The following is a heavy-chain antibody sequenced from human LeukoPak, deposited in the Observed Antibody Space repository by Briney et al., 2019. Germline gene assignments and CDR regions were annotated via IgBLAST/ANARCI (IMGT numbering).Heavy chain of an antibody. CDR2: IYYSGST. CDR1: GGSISSSSYY. J-gene: IGHJ4*02. CDR3: ARVPRGYSYGLPY. V-gene: IGHV4-39*07. D-gene: IGHD5-18*01. Sequence: PSETLSLTCTVSGGSISSSSYYWGWIRQPPGKGLEWIGSIYYSGSTYYNPSLKSRVTISVDTSKNQFSLKLSSVTAADTAVYYCARVPRGYSYGLPYWGQGTLVTISS.